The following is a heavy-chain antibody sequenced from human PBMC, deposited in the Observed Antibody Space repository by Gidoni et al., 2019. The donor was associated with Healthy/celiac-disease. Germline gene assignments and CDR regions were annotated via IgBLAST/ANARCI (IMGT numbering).Heavy chain of an antibody. CDR2: ISGSGGST. J-gene: IGHJ4*02. V-gene: IGHV3-23*01. CDR1: GFTFSSYA. Sequence: EVQLLESGGGLVQPGGSLRLSCSASGFTFSSYAMSWVRQAPGKGLEWVSAISGSGGSTYYADSVKGRFTISRDNSKNTLYLQMNSLRAEDTAVYYCAKDEGLYSSGYSDWGQGTLVTVSS. CDR3: AKDEGLYSSGYSD. D-gene: IGHD3-22*01.